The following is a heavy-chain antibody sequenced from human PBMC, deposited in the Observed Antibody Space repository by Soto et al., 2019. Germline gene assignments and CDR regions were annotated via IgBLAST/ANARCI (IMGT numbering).Heavy chain of an antibody. CDR3: AKDIAPHPWGFDH. Sequence: EVQLVESGGGLVQPGRSLRLSCAASGFTFDDYAMHWVRQAPGKGLEWVSGISWNSGSIGYADSVKGRFTISRDNAKNSLNQKKNGLRAGNTALYYCAKDIAPHPWGFDHWGQEPLVTASS. CDR1: GFTFDDYA. D-gene: IGHD6-6*01. J-gene: IGHJ4*02. CDR2: ISWNSGSI. V-gene: IGHV3-9*01.